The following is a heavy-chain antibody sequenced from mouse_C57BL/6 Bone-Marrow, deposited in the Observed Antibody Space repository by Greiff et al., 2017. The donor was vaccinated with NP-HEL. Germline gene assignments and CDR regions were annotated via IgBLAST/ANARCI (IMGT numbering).Heavy chain of an antibody. Sequence: VQLQQSGTVLARPGASVKMSCKTSGYTFTSYWMHWVKQRPGQGLEWIGAIYPGNSDPSYNQKFTSTAKLTAVTSARTAYMELSSLTNENSSVYYGTRSDGYPFAYWGQGTLVTVSA. CDR2: IYPGNSDP. CDR1: GYTFTSYW. J-gene: IGHJ3*01. D-gene: IGHD2-3*01. CDR3: TRSDGYPFAY. V-gene: IGHV1-5*01.